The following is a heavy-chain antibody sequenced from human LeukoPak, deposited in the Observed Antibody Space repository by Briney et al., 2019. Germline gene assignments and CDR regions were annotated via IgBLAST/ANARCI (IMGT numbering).Heavy chain of an antibody. CDR1: GGSINSNNYY. V-gene: IGHV4-39*01. CDR3: ARSNDELIRRAFHM. D-gene: IGHD3-16*01. Sequence: SETLSLTCIVSGGSINSNNYYWGWIRQPPGKGLDWIGSISYIGTNYFNPSLKSRVTISVDTSKNQFSLSLTSVTAADTAVYYCARSNDELIRRAFHMWGQGTMVTVSS. CDR2: ISYIGTN. J-gene: IGHJ3*02.